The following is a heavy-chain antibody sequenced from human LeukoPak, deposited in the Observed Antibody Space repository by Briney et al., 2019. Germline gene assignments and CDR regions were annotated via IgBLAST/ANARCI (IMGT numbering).Heavy chain of an antibody. Sequence: ASVKVSCKASGYTFTGYYMHWVRQAPGQGLEWMGWINPNSGGTNYAQKFQGRVTMTRDTSTSTAYMELSRLRSDDTAVYYCAREDTAAAVYYFDYWGQGTLVTVSS. CDR1: GYTFTGYY. J-gene: IGHJ4*02. D-gene: IGHD6-13*01. V-gene: IGHV1-2*02. CDR3: AREDTAAAVYYFDY. CDR2: INPNSGGT.